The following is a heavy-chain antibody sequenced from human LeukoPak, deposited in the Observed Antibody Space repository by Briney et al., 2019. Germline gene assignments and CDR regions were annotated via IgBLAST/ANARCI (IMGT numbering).Heavy chain of an antibody. CDR2: IYTSGST. CDR1: GGSISSGSYY. CDR3: ARDAEGSSWDEYYYYMDV. Sequence: SETLSLTCTVSGGSISSGSYYWSWIRQPAGKGLEWIGRIYTSGSTNYNPSLKSRVTMSVDTSKNQFSLKLSSVTAADTAVYYCARDAEGSSWDEYYYYMDVWGKGTTVTISS. V-gene: IGHV4-61*02. J-gene: IGHJ6*03. D-gene: IGHD6-13*01.